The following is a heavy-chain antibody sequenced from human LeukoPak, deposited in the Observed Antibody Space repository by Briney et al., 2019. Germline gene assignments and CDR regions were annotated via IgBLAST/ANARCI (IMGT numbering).Heavy chain of an antibody. D-gene: IGHD5-24*01. CDR1: GFTFSSYS. Sequence: GGSLRLSCAASGFTFSSYSMNWVRQAPGKGLEWVSFISSSSSYIYYADSVKGRFTISRDNAKNSLYLQMNSLRAEDTAVYYCARLVEMATIRDAFDIWGQGTMVTVSS. J-gene: IGHJ3*02. CDR2: ISSSSSYI. V-gene: IGHV3-21*01. CDR3: ARLVEMATIRDAFDI.